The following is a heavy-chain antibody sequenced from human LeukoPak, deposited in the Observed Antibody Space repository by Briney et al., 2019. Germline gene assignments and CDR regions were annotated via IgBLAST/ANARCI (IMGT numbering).Heavy chain of an antibody. CDR1: GYTFSSYG. CDR2: ISAYNGYT. V-gene: IGHV1-18*01. J-gene: IGHJ4*02. CDR3: ARPDYGDSHSDF. Sequence: ASVKVSCKASGYTFSSYGISWVRQAPGQGLEWMGWISAYNGYTNYAQKFQGRVTVTTDTSTSTAYMELRSLRSDDTAVYYCARPDYGDSHSDFWGQGTLVTVSS. D-gene: IGHD4-17*01.